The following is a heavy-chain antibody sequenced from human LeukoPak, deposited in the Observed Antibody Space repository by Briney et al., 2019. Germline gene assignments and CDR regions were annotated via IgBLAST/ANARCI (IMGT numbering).Heavy chain of an antibody. CDR2: IFYSGGT. V-gene: IGHV4-39*07. Sequence: PSETLSLTCTVSGGSISTSRYYWGWIRQPPGKGLEWIGSIFYSGGTYYNPSLKSRVTISIDTSKNQFSLRLSSVTAADTAVYYCARGIAARPDFDYWGQGTLVTVSS. CDR1: GGSISTSRYY. D-gene: IGHD6-6*01. J-gene: IGHJ4*02. CDR3: ARGIAARPDFDY.